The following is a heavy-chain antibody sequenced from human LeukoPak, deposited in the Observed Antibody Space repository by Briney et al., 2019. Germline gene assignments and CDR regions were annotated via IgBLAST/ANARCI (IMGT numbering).Heavy chain of an antibody. CDR3: ERPYGGGY. D-gene: IGHD2-21*01. CDR1: GDSLSRSIFY. V-gene: IGHV4-39*01. CDR2: IYRTGKT. Sequence: SETLSLTCTVSGDSLSRSIFYCGWIRQPPGKGLEWIASIYRTGKTDYNPSLKSRVSISVDTSNNQFSLRLSAVTVADTAVYYCERPYGGGYWGQGTLVTVSS. J-gene: IGHJ4*02.